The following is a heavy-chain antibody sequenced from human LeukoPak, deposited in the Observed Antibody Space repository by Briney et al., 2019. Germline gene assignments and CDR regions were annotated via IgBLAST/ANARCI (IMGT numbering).Heavy chain of an antibody. CDR2: INHSEST. D-gene: IGHD3-22*01. J-gene: IGHJ4*02. Sequence: SETLSLTCAVYGGSFSGYYWSWIRQPPGKGLEWIGEINHSESTNYNPSLKSRVTISVDTSKSQFSLKLSSVTAADTAVYYCARVTYYYDSSCLYYFDYWGQGTLVTVSS. V-gene: IGHV4-34*01. CDR3: ARVTYYYDSSCLYYFDY. CDR1: GGSFSGYY.